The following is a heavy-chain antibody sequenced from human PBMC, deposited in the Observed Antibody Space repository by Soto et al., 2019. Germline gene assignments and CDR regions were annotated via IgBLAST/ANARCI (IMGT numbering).Heavy chain of an antibody. CDR2: IYYSGST. D-gene: IGHD2-15*01. J-gene: IGHJ1*01. Sequence: QVQLQESGPGLVKPSETLSLTCTVSGGSISSYYWSWIRQPPGKGLEWIGYIYYSGSTTYNPSLKSRVTISVDTSKNQSSLKLSSVTAADTAVYYCARHGYCSGGSCYSDFQHWGQGTLVTVSS. V-gene: IGHV4-59*08. CDR1: GGSISSYY. CDR3: ARHGYCSGGSCYSDFQH.